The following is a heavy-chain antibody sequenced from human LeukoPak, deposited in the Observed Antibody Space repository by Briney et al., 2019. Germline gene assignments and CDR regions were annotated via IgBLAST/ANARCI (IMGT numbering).Heavy chain of an antibody. CDR2: ISGSGGST. Sequence: GGSLRLSCAASGFTFSSYGMSWVRQAPGKGLEWVTAISGSGGSTYYADSVKGRFTISRDNSKNTLYLQMNSLRAEDTAVYYCASQHVDTILGAFDIWGQGTMVTVSS. D-gene: IGHD5-18*01. CDR1: GFTFSSYG. CDR3: ASQHVDTILGAFDI. V-gene: IGHV3-23*01. J-gene: IGHJ3*02.